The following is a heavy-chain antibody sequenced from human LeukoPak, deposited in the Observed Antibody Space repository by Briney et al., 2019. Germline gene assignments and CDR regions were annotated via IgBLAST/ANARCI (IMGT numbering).Heavy chain of an antibody. CDR2: ISGSGART. CDR3: ARGAGFDFWSGSPFDH. D-gene: IGHD3-3*01. J-gene: IGHJ5*02. V-gene: IGHV3-23*01. Sequence: PGGSLRLSCAVSGFAFGSEAMSWVRQAPGKGLEWVSAISGSGARTDYADSVKGRFTISRDNSKNTLYLQMKSLRAEDTAAYSCARGAGFDFWSGSPFDHWGQGTLVTVSS. CDR1: GFAFGSEA.